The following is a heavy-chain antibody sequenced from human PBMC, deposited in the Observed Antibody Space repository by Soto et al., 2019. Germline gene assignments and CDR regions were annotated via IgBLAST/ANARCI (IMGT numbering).Heavy chain of an antibody. CDR3: AREGVGPYYYYGMDV. CDR2: IIPIFGTA. J-gene: IGHJ6*02. V-gene: IGHV1-69*13. Sequence: SVKVSCKASGGTFSSYAISWVRQAPGQGLEWMGGIIPIFGTANYAQKFQGRVTITADESTSTAYMELSSLRSEDTAVYYCAREGVGPYYYYGMDVWGQGTPVTVS. CDR1: GGTFSSYA.